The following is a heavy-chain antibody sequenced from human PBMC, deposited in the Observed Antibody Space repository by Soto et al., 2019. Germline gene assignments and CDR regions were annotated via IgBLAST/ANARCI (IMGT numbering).Heavy chain of an antibody. CDR3: ARDNGGSYSDP. D-gene: IGHD1-26*01. CDR1: GDSVSSNSDA. Sequence: SQTLSLTCAISGDSVSSNSDAWNWFRQSPSRGLEWLGRTYYRSKWYNDYAVSVKSRIIISPDTSKNQFSLHLSSVTPEDTAVYYCARDNGGSYSDPWGQGTLVTVSS. V-gene: IGHV6-1*01. J-gene: IGHJ5*02. CDR2: TYYRSKWYN.